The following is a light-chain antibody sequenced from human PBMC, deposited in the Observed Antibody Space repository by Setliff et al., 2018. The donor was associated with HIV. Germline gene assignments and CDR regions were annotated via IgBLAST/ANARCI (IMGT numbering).Light chain of an antibody. CDR3: LFSYRGARV. CDR2: DTT. CDR1: TGAVTSGHY. V-gene: IGLV7-46*01. Sequence: QAVVTQEPSLTVSPGGTVTLTCGSSTGAVTSGHYPHWFQQKPGQAPRTLIYDTTNKHSWTPARFSGSLLGGKTALTLSGAQPDNEADYYWLFSYRGARVFGGGTKATVL. J-gene: IGLJ3*02.